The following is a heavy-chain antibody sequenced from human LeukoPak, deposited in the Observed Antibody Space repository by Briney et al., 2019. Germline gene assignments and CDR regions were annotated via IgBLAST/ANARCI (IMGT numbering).Heavy chain of an antibody. Sequence: GASVKVSCKASGYTFTSYAMNWVRQAPGQGLEWMGWINTNTGNPTYAQGFTGRFVFSLDTSVSTAYLQISSLKAEDTAVYYCLLSHDIAAAGTDAFDIWGQGTMVTVSS. D-gene: IGHD6-13*01. V-gene: IGHV7-4-1*02. CDR1: GYTFTSYA. CDR3: LLSHDIAAAGTDAFDI. CDR2: INTNTGNP. J-gene: IGHJ3*02.